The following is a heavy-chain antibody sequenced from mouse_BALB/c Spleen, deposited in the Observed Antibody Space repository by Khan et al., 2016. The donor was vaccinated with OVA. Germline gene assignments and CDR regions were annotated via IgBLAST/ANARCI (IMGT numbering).Heavy chain of an antibody. CDR3: AVVGAAYYRNDGGAMEY. J-gene: IGHJ4*01. D-gene: IGHD2-14*01. CDR2: INTHSGVP. V-gene: IGHV9-4*02. Sequence: QIQLVQSGPELKKPGETVRISCKASGYTFTTAGIQWVQKMPGKGLKWIGWINTHSGVPKYAEDFKGRFAFSLEISVNTAYLQIPNLKNEDTATYFCAVVGAAYYRNDGGAMEYWGQGTLVTVSS. CDR1: GYTFTTAG.